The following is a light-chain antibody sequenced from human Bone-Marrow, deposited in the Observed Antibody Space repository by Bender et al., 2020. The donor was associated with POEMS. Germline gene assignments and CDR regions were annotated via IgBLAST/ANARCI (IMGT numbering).Light chain of an antibody. CDR3: ATWDANLSGPCVV. J-gene: IGLJ2*01. V-gene: IGLV1-47*01. CDR1: NSDFGSFYL. Sequence: QSALTQPASVSGSPGQSITISCTESNSDFGSFYLVSWYQQLPGTAPTLLIYRNNQRPSGVPDRFSGSKSGTSASLAISGLRSEDEADYYCATWDANLSGPCVVFGGGTKLTVL. CDR2: RNN.